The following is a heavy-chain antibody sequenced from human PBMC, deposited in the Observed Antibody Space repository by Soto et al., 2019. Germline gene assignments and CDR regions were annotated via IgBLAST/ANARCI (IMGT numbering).Heavy chain of an antibody. CDR3: ARYYWKLFDY. V-gene: IGHV4-39*01. J-gene: IGHJ4*02. CDR1: GGSISSSSYY. Sequence: SETLSLTCTVSGGSISSSSYYWGWIRQPPGKGLEWIGSIYYSGSTYYNPSLKSRVTISVDTSKNQFSLKLSSVTAADTAVYYCARYYWKLFDYWGQGTLVTVSS. CDR2: IYYSGST. D-gene: IGHD1-20*01.